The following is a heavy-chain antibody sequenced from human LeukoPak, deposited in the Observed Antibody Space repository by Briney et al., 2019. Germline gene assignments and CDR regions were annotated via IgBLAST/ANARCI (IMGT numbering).Heavy chain of an antibody. CDR3: TKDTYCSGTTCNGGPGDY. Sequence: PSETLSLTCTVSGGSLSSQYWSWIRQPAGKGLEWIGRIYASGSTNYNPSLKSRVTMSVDTSKNQFSLKLSSVTAADTAVFYCTKDTYCSGTTCNGGPGDYWGQGILVTVSS. V-gene: IGHV4-4*07. CDR1: GGSLSSQY. J-gene: IGHJ4*02. CDR2: IYASGST. D-gene: IGHD2-2*01.